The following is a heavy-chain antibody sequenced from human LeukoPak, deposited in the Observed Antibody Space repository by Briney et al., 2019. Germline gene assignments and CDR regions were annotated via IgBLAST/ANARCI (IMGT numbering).Heavy chain of an antibody. CDR2: IYKSGST. CDR1: GESINLYY. D-gene: IGHD2/OR15-2a*01. J-gene: IGHJ6*03. V-gene: IGHV4-4*07. CDR3: ARSFLDYMDV. Sequence: PSETLSLTCTVSGESINLYYWNWIRQPAGKGLEWIGHIYKSGSTNYNPSLKSRVTMSLDTSKNQFSLKLRSVTAADTAVYFCARSFLDYMDVWGKGTTVTVSS.